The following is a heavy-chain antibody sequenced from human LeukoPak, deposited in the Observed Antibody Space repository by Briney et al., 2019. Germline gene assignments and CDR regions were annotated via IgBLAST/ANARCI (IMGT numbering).Heavy chain of an antibody. CDR2: TIADGGAT. V-gene: IGHV3-23*01. Sequence: GGSLRLSRAASGFPFNIQDMRWVRQAPGKGLEWVSSTIADGGATFYADSVRGRFTISRDNSRNTLDLQMNSLRVEDTAVYYCGKGRVSEWGQGTLVTVSS. D-gene: IGHD6-19*01. J-gene: IGHJ4*02. CDR3: GKGRVSE. CDR1: GFPFNIQD.